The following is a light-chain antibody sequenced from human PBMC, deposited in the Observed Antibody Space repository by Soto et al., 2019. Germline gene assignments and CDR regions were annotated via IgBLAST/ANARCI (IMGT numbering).Light chain of an antibody. Sequence: DIQMTQSPSTLSASVGDRVTISCRASQSISSWLAWYQQKPGKAPNLLIYKTSILESGVPSRFSGSGSGTEFTLTISSLQPDDFATYYCQHFNNYPVTFGGGTKVEIK. V-gene: IGKV1-5*03. CDR2: KTS. J-gene: IGKJ4*01. CDR3: QHFNNYPVT. CDR1: QSISSW.